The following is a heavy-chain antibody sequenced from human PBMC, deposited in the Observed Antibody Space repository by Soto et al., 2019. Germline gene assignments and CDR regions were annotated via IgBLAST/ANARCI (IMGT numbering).Heavy chain of an antibody. Sequence: ASVKVSCKVSGYTLTELSMHWVRQAPGKGLEWMGGFDPEDGETIYAQKFQGRVTMTEDTSTDTAYMELSSLRSEDTAVYYCATALFKWELHPNYYMDVWGKGTTVTDSS. V-gene: IGHV1-24*01. CDR1: GYTLTELS. D-gene: IGHD1-26*01. J-gene: IGHJ6*03. CDR2: FDPEDGET. CDR3: ATALFKWELHPNYYMDV.